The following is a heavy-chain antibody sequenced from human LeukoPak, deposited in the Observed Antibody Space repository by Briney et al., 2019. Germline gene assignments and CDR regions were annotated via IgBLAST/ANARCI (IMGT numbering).Heavy chain of an antibody. Sequence: ASVKVSCKASGYTFTSYGISWVRQAPGQGLEWMGWISAYNGNTNYAQKLQGRVTMTTDTSTSTAYMELSSLRSEDTAVYYCARDDGTIFGVARDYWGQGTLVTVSS. CDR1: GYTFTSYG. J-gene: IGHJ4*02. V-gene: IGHV1-18*01. CDR3: ARDDGTIFGVARDY. D-gene: IGHD3-3*01. CDR2: ISAYNGNT.